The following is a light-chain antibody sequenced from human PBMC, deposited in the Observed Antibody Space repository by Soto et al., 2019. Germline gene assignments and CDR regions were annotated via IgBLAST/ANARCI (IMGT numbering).Light chain of an antibody. Sequence: EIVMTQSPATLSVSPGERGTLSCRASQSINSNLAWYQQKPGQAPRLLIYNASTRATGIPARFSGSGSGTEFTLTISSLQSEDLAIYYCQQYNNWPRTFGQGTKVEVK. CDR2: NAS. J-gene: IGKJ1*01. V-gene: IGKV3-15*01. CDR1: QSINSN. CDR3: QQYNNWPRT.